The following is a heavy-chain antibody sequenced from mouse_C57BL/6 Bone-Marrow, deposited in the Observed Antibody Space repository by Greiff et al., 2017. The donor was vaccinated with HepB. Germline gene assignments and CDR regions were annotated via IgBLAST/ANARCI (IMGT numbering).Heavy chain of an antibody. CDR3: ARGLPPFAY. Sequence: DVMLVESGGGLVKPGGSLKLSCAASGFTFSDYGMHWVRQAPEKGLEWVAYISSGSSTIYYADTVKGRFTISRDNAKNTLFLQMTILRSEDTAMYYCARGLPPFAYWGQGTLVTVSA. CDR2: ISSGSSTI. V-gene: IGHV5-17*01. J-gene: IGHJ3*01. CDR1: GFTFSDYG. D-gene: IGHD2-2*01.